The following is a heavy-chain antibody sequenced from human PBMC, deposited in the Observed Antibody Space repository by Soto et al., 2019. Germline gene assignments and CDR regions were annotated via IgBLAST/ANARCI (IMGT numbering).Heavy chain of an antibody. V-gene: IGHV4-4*02. CDR3: ASLSGTTFAFDY. Sequence: PSETLSLTCAVSGGSIASPNWWSWVRQSPGKGLEWIGEIYHSGSTNYNPSLKSRLTISVDKSRNQFYLRLNSVTAADTAVYYCASLSGTTFAFDYWGRGTLVPVSS. CDR2: IYHSGST. D-gene: IGHD1-1*01. CDR1: GGSIASPNW. J-gene: IGHJ4*02.